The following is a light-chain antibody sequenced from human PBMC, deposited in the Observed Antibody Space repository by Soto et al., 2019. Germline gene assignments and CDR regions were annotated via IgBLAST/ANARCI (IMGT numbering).Light chain of an antibody. CDR2: DAS. V-gene: IGKV3-11*01. CDR3: QQYNNWPPWT. J-gene: IGKJ1*01. CDR1: QSVSSY. Sequence: EIVLTQSPATLSLSPGERATLSCRASQSVSSYLAWYQHKPGQAPRLLIYDASNRATGIPARFSGSGSGTDFTLTISSLQSEDFAIYYCQQYNNWPPWTFGQGTKV.